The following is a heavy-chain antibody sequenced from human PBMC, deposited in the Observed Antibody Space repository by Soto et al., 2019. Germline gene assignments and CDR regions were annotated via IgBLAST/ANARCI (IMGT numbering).Heavy chain of an antibody. V-gene: IGHV4-59*01. CDR3: ARADYYDSSGDHDAFDI. CDR2: IYYSGST. Sequence: PSETLSLTCTVSGGSISSYYWSWIRQPPGKGLEWIGYIYYSGSTNYNPSLKSRVTISVDTSKNQFSLKLSSVTAADTAVYYCARADYYDSSGDHDAFDIWGQGTMVTVSS. D-gene: IGHD3-22*01. CDR1: GGSISSYY. J-gene: IGHJ3*02.